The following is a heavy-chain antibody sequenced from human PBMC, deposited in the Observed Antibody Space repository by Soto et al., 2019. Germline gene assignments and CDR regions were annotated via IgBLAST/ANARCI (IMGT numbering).Heavy chain of an antibody. Sequence: QVQLVQSGAEGEKPGATVKVSCKASGYIFSTYALHWVRQAPGQRPEWMGWINAANGNTKYSPKFQGRVSITRDTSASTAYMELSSLRSEDTAVYYCTRSAVRPSGGLIGPIDYWGQGTLVTVSS. CDR3: TRSAVRPSGGLIGPIDY. CDR2: INAANGNT. V-gene: IGHV1-3*01. J-gene: IGHJ4*02. CDR1: GYIFSTYA. D-gene: IGHD3-16*02.